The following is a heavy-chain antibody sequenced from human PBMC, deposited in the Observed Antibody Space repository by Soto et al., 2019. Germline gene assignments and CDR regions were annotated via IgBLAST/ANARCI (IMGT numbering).Heavy chain of an antibody. Sequence: PSETLSLTCAVYGGSFSGYYWTWIRQPPGTGLEWIGEINHSGSTNYNPSLKSRVTISVDTSKNQFSLKLTSVTAADTAVYYCARDKITGRFDYRGPGTLVTVSS. V-gene: IGHV4-34*01. D-gene: IGHD2-8*02. J-gene: IGHJ4*02. CDR2: INHSGST. CDR3: ARDKITGRFDY. CDR1: GGSFSGYY.